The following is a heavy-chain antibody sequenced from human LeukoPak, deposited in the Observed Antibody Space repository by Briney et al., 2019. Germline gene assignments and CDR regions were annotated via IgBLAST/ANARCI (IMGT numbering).Heavy chain of an antibody. CDR2: ISAYNGNT. CDR1: GYTFTSYG. V-gene: IGHV1-18*01. CDR3: ARVRSSNINLPYWYFDL. D-gene: IGHD1-14*01. J-gene: IGHJ2*01. Sequence: GASVKVSCKASGYTFTSYGISWVRQAPGQGLEWMGWISAYNGNTNYAQKLQGRVTMTTDTSTSTAYMELRSLRSDDTAVYYCARVRSSNINLPYWYFDLWGRGALVTVSS.